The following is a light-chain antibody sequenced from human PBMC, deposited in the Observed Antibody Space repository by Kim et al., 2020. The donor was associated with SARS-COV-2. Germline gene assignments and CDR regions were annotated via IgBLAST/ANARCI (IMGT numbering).Light chain of an antibody. Sequence: DIQMTQSPSSLSASVGDRVTITCRASQDISRYLNWYQQKPGKAPKLLIYTASSLQSGVPSRFTGSGSETDFTLTISSLQTEDFATYFCQKTYSASRTFGQGTKVDIK. CDR2: TAS. CDR3: QKTYSASRT. J-gene: IGKJ1*01. CDR1: QDISRY. V-gene: IGKV1-39*01.